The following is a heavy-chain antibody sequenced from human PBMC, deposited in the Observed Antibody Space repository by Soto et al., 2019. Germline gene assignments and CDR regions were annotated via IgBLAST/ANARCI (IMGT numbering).Heavy chain of an antibody. CDR1: GFTFSSYA. CDR2: ISGSGGST. CDR3: AKGRSDYDFWSGYYSLDY. J-gene: IGHJ4*02. D-gene: IGHD3-3*01. V-gene: IGHV3-23*01. Sequence: GGSLRLSCAASGFTFSSYAMSWVRQAPGKGLEWVSAISGSGGSTYYADSVKGRFTISRDNSKNTLYLQMNSLRAEDTAVYYCAKGRSDYDFWSGYYSLDYWGQGTLVTVSS.